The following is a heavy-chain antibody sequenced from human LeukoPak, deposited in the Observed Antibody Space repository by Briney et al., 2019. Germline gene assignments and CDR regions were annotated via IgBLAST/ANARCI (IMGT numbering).Heavy chain of an antibody. CDR3: ARLGVVVITPTGAFDI. CDR2: TSSSSSYI. Sequence: GGSLRLSCAASGFTFSSYSMNWVRQAPGKGLEWVSSTSSSSSYIYYADSVKGRFTISRDNAKNSLYLQMNSLRAEDTAVYYCARLGVVVITPTGAFDIWGQGTMVTVSS. D-gene: IGHD3-22*01. V-gene: IGHV3-21*01. J-gene: IGHJ3*02. CDR1: GFTFSSYS.